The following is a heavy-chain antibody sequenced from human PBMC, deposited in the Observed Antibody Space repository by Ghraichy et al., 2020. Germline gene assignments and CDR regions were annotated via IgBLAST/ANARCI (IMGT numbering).Heavy chain of an antibody. Sequence: GGSLRLSCAASGFTFSSYAMHWVRQAPGKGLEWVAVISYDGSNKYYADSVKGRFTISRDNSKNTLYLQMNSLRAEDTAVYYCAREGYYGSGTNDAFDIWGQGTMVTVSS. V-gene: IGHV3-30*04. CDR2: ISYDGSNK. CDR3: AREGYYGSGTNDAFDI. CDR1: GFTFSSYA. J-gene: IGHJ3*02. D-gene: IGHD3-10*01.